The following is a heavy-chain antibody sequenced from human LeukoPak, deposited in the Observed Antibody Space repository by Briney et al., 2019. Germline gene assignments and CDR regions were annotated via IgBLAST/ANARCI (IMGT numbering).Heavy chain of an antibody. V-gene: IGHV3-30*02. D-gene: IGHD6-19*01. J-gene: IGHJ3*01. CDR1: KFTFSNYG. CDR2: IRFDGGYQ. Sequence: GGSLTLSCTASKFTFSNYGMHCLRQAPGKGLEWVASIRFDGGYQYYADSVKGRFTISRDNSKNTLSLQMNSLRAEDTAIYYCAKDQMEWLVSPEAFDLWGQGTMVTVSS. CDR3: AKDQMEWLVSPEAFDL.